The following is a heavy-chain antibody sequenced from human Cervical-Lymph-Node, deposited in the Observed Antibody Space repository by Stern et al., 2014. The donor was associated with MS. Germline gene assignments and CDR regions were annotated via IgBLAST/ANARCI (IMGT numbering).Heavy chain of an antibody. D-gene: IGHD4-17*01. CDR2: IVPLFGKP. CDR3: ASPLTATSVPFGYYGMDV. V-gene: IGHV1-69*01. Sequence: QVQLLQPGAEVKKPGSSVKVSCKASGGTFSNYATSWVRQAPGQGLEWMGGIVPLFGKPNYAQKFQGRVTITADESTSTAYMDLSRLRSEDTAVYYCASPLTATSVPFGYYGMDVWGQGTTVTVS. CDR1: GGTFSNYA. J-gene: IGHJ6*02.